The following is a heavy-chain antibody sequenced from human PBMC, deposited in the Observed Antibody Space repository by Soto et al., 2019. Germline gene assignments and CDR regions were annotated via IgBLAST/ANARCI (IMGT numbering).Heavy chain of an antibody. D-gene: IGHD5-18*01. CDR1: GDSVSSNSAA. CDR3: ARDLLDTAMVYYYYYGMDV. J-gene: IGHJ6*02. Sequence: PSQTLSLTCAISGDSVSSNSAAWNWIRQSPSRGLEWPGRTYYRSKWYNDYAVSVKSRITINPDTSKNQFSLQLNSVTPEDTAVYYCARDLLDTAMVYYYYYGMDVWGQGTTVTVSS. V-gene: IGHV6-1*01. CDR2: TYYRSKWYN.